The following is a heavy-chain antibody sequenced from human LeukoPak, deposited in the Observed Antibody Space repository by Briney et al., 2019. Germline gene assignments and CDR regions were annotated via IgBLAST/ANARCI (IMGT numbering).Heavy chain of an antibody. CDR2: IRYDGSNK. CDR1: GFTFSSYG. D-gene: IGHD3-3*01. J-gene: IGHJ4*02. CDR3: AKERRGAYYDFWSGYYYFDY. V-gene: IGHV3-30*02. Sequence: PGESLRLSCAASGFTFSSYGMHWVRQAPGKGLEWVAFIRYDGSNKYYADSVKGRFTISRDNSKNTLYLQMSSLRAEDTAVYYCAKERRGAYYDFWSGYYYFDYWGQGTLVTVSS.